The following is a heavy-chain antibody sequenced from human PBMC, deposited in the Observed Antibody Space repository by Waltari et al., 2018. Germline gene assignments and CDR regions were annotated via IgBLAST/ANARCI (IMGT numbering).Heavy chain of an antibody. CDR1: GFSFNIYT. D-gene: IGHD4-17*01. CDR3: ARDPALYGDQFDY. J-gene: IGHJ4*02. Sequence: EVQLVESGGGLVQPGGSLRLSCAASGFSFNIYTMNWVRQAPGKGLEWVSYISSTSSTIYYADSVKGRFTISRDNAKNSLYLQMNSLRVEDTAIYYCARDPALYGDQFDYWGQGTLVTVST. V-gene: IGHV3-48*04. CDR2: ISSTSSTI.